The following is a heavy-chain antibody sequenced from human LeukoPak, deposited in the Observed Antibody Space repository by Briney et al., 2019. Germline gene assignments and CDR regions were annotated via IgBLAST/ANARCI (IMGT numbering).Heavy chain of an antibody. D-gene: IGHD3-10*02. CDR3: ARDHTGDVLDY. V-gene: IGHV3-74*01. CDR2: INSDGSTT. Sequence: PGGSLRLSCAASGFTFSSAWMHWVRQAPGKGLVWVSRINSDGSTTIYADSVKGRFTISRDNAKNTLYLQMNSLRAEDTAVYYCARDHTGDVLDYWGQGTLVNISS. CDR1: GFTFSSAW. J-gene: IGHJ4*02.